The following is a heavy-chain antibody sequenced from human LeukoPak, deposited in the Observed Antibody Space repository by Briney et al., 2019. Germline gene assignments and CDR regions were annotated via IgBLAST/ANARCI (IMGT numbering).Heavy chain of an antibody. CDR3: ARDKVIGYYMDV. CDR2: IYYSGST. J-gene: IGHJ6*03. Sequence: KPSETLSLTCTVSGGSISSSSYYWGWIRQPPGKGLEWIGSIYYSGSTYYNPSLKSRVTISVDTSKNQFSLKLSSVTAADTAVYYCARDKVIGYYMDVWGKGTTVTVSS. D-gene: IGHD3-3*01. CDR1: GGSISSSSYY. V-gene: IGHV4-39*07.